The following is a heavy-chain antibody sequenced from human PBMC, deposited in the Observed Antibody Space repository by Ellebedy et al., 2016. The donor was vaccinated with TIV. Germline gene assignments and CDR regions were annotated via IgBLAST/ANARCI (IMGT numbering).Heavy chain of an antibody. D-gene: IGHD5-12*01. CDR1: GYTFTSYD. CDR3: AVRYATTGGSYWYFDL. Sequence: AASVKVSCKASGYTFTSYDINWARQATGQGLEWMGWMNPNSGNTGYAQKFQGRVTMTRNTSISTAYMELSSLRSEDTAVYYCAVRYATTGGSYWYFDLWGRGTLVTVSS. J-gene: IGHJ2*01. V-gene: IGHV1-8*01. CDR2: MNPNSGNT.